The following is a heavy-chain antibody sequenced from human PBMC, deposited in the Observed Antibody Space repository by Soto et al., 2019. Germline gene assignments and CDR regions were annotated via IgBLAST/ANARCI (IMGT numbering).Heavy chain of an antibody. CDR1: GGTFGSYA. V-gene: IGHV1-69*01. CDR2: IIPIFGTA. J-gene: IGHJ4*02. D-gene: IGHD3-3*01. CDR3: AREGRSGYSPDYFDY. Sequence: SVKVSCKASGGTFGSYAISWVRQAPGQGLEWMGGIIPIFGTANYAQKFQGRVTITADESTSTAYMELSSLRSEDTAVYYCAREGRSGYSPDYFDYWGQGTRVTVPQ.